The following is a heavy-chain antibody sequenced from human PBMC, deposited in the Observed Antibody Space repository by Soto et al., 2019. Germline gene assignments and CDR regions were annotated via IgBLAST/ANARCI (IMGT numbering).Heavy chain of an antibody. V-gene: IGHV5-10-1*01. J-gene: IGHJ4*02. D-gene: IGHD3-22*01. CDR3: ARRGRNYYDSSGYYQFDY. CDR1: GYSFTSYW. Sequence: PGEALKISCKGSGYSFTSYWISWERQMPGKVLEWMGRIDPSDSYTNYSPSFQGHVTISADKSISTAYLQWSSLKASDTAMYYCARRGRNYYDSSGYYQFDYWGQGXLVTVYS. CDR2: IDPSDSYT.